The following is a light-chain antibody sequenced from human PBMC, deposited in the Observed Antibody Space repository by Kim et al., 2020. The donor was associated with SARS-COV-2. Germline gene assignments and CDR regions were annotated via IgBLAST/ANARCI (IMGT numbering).Light chain of an antibody. CDR2: STN. CDR1: SGSVSTTYY. J-gene: IGLJ3*02. Sequence: QTVVTQEASFSVSPGGTVTLTCGLSSGSVSTTYYPGWFQQTPGQAPRTLIYSTNTRSSGVPDRFSGSILGNKAALTITGAQADDESDYYCVLYMGNGIWLFGGGTQLTVL. CDR3: VLYMGNGIWL. V-gene: IGLV8-61*01.